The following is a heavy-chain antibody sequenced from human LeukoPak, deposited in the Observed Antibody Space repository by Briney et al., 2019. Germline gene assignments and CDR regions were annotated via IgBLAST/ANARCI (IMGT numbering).Heavy chain of an antibody. J-gene: IGHJ4*02. D-gene: IGHD1-26*01. CDR2: ISCSGGST. CDR3: AKFECAKQFSGSYYSDY. CDR1: GFTFSIYA. V-gene: IGHV3-23*01. Sequence: GRSLRLSCASSGFTFSIYATGCVPQAPGKGREWVLAISCSGGSTYYADSVKGRFTITRDNSKNTLYLQMNSLRAEDTAVYYCAKFECAKQFSGSYYSDYWGQGTLVTVSS.